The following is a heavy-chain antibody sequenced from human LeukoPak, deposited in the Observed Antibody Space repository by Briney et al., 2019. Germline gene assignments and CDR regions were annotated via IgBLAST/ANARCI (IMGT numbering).Heavy chain of an antibody. CDR3: ARDHLPYGGNPLGYYYYYMDV. J-gene: IGHJ6*03. CDR2: VTGSGGST. Sequence: PGGSLRLSCAASGFTFSSYAMTWVRQAPGKGLEWVSAVTGSGGSTFYADSVKGRFTISRDNAKNSLYLQMNSLRAEDTAVCYCARDHLPYGGNPLGYYYYYMDVWGKGTTVTVSS. CDR1: GFTFSSYA. V-gene: IGHV3-23*01. D-gene: IGHD4-23*01.